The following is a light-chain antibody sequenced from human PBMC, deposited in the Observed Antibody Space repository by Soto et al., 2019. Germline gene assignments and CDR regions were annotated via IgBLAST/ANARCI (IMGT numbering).Light chain of an antibody. CDR2: DAS. V-gene: IGKV3D-20*01. CDR3: HHYSSSPPWT. CDR1: QSVSSNY. J-gene: IGKJ1*01. Sequence: EIVLTQSPATLSLSPGERATLSCGASQSVSSNYLAWYQQKPGLAPRLLIYDASIRAAGIPDRFSGSGSGTDFTLTTRRLEPEDFAVYYCHHYSSSPPWTFGQGTKVEIK.